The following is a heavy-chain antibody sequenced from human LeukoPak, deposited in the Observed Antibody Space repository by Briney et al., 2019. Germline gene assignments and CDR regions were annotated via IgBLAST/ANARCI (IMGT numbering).Heavy chain of an antibody. CDR2: INSADNVE. CDR1: GFSLRSSE. CDR3: ARGDSGWYLLGY. Sequence: GGSLRLSCAASGFSLRSSEMNWVRQAPGKGPEWVAHINSADNVEYYTDSVRGRFTVSRDNAKDLLYLQMNSLRDEDTAVYYCARGDSGWYLLGYWGQGTLVTVSS. J-gene: IGHJ4*02. V-gene: IGHV3-48*03. D-gene: IGHD6-19*01.